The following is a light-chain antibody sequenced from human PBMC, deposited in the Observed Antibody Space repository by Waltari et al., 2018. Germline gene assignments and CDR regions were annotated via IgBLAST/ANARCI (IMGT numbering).Light chain of an antibody. CDR1: QSVIYIATNKNY. CDR3: QHYYSTPLA. Sequence: DIVMTQSPDSLTVSLGERVTINCKSHQSVIYIATNKNYLALYQQKPVQPPKLLIYWASIRETGVPDRFSGSGSGTDFTLTISSLQAEDVAVYYCQHYYSTPLAFGGGTKVEIK. CDR2: WAS. J-gene: IGKJ4*01. V-gene: IGKV4-1*01.